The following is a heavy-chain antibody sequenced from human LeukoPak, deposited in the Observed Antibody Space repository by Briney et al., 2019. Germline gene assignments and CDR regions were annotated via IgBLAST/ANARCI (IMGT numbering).Heavy chain of an antibody. D-gene: IGHD3-22*01. CDR2: IDWDDDK. CDR3: ARTITMTDNYYYYYYMDV. V-gene: IGHV2-70*11. J-gene: IGHJ6*03. CDR1: GFSLRTSGMC. Sequence: SGPTLVNPTQTLTLTCTFSGFSLRTSGMCVSWICQPPGKALEWLSRIDWDDDKYYSTSLKTRLTISKDTSKNQVVLTMTNMDPVDTATYYCARTITMTDNYYYYYYMDVWGKGTTVTVSS.